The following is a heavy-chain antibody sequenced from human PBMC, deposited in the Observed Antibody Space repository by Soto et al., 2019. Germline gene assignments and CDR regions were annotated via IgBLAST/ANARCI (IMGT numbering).Heavy chain of an antibody. Sequence: GGSLRLSCAASGFPFSSYGMHWVRQAPGKGLEWVAVISYDGSNKYYADSVKGRFTISRDNSKNTLYLQMNSLRAEDTAVYYCAKDHHRLWPSLDYWGQGTLVTVSS. CDR1: GFPFSSYG. CDR2: ISYDGSNK. J-gene: IGHJ4*02. CDR3: AKDHHRLWPSLDY. D-gene: IGHD5-18*01. V-gene: IGHV3-30*18.